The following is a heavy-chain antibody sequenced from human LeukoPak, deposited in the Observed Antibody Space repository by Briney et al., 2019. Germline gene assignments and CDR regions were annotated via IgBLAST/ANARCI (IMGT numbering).Heavy chain of an antibody. V-gene: IGHV3-48*02. CDR1: GFSFSSYS. J-gene: IGHJ4*02. D-gene: IGHD3-10*01. CDR2: IRSSSSTI. CDR3: ARAGSHYYGSGSGFYFDY. Sequence: GGSLRLSCAASGFSFSSYSMNWVRQAPGKGLEWVSYIRSSSSTIYYADSVKGRFTISRDNAKNSLYLQMNSLGDEDTAVYYCARAGSHYYGSGSGFYFDYWGQGTLVTVSS.